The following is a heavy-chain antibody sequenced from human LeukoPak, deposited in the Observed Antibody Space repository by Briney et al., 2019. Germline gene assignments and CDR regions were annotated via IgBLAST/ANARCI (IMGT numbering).Heavy chain of an antibody. CDR2: IYSGGST. D-gene: IGHD3-10*01. Sequence: HPGGSLRLSCAASGFTVSSNYMSWVRQAPGKGLEWVSVIYSGGSTYYADSVKGRFTISRDNSKNTLYLQMSSLRAEDTAVYYCARDTPFFRGFRYYYGMDVWGKGTTVTVSS. CDR1: GFTVSSNY. CDR3: ARDTPFFRGFRYYYGMDV. J-gene: IGHJ6*04. V-gene: IGHV3-53*01.